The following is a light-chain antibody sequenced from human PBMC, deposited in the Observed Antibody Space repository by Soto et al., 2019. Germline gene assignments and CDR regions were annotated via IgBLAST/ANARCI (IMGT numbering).Light chain of an antibody. CDR1: QSVSSN. J-gene: IGKJ4*01. V-gene: IGKV3-15*01. Sequence: EIVMTQSPATLSVSPGERATLSCRASQSVSSNLAWYQQKPGQAPRLLIYGASTRATGIPARFSGSGSGTEFTLTISSLQSGDLAAYYCLQYNNWPLTLGEGTKVEIK. CDR2: GAS. CDR3: LQYNNWPLT.